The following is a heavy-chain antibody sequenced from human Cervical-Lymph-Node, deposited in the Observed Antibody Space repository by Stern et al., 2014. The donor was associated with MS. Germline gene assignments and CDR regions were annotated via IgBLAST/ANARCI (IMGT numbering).Heavy chain of an antibody. Sequence: DQLVESGAEVKKPGASVKVSCKASGYTFTGYYLHWVRQAPGQGLEWMGWIDPNSGGTNYAQKFQGRVTMTRDTSINTAYMELSRLKSDDTALYYCASGTRIDYVLDYWGQGTLVTVSS. V-gene: IGHV1-2*02. CDR3: ASGTRIDYVLDY. CDR1: GYTFTGYY. J-gene: IGHJ4*02. CDR2: IDPNSGGT. D-gene: IGHD4-17*01.